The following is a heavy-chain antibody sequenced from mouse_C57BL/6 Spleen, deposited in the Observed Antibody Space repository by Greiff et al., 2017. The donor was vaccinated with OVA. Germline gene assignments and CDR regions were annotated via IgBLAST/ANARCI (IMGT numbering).Heavy chain of an antibody. CDR3: AREWYQIPFAY. J-gene: IGHJ3*01. CDR2: ISYDGSN. D-gene: IGHD1-1*02. V-gene: IGHV3-6*01. CDR1: GYSITSGYY. Sequence: DVQLQESGPGLVKPSQSLSLTCSVTGYSITSGYYWNWIRQFPGNQLEWMGYISYDGSNNYNPSLKNRISITRDTSKNQFFLKLNSVTTEDTATYYCAREWYQIPFAYWGQGTLVTVSA.